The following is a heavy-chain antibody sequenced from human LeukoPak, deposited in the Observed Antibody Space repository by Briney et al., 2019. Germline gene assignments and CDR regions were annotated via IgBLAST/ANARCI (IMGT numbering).Heavy chain of an antibody. CDR3: AKSNYYDSSGYVDY. J-gene: IGHJ4*02. D-gene: IGHD3-22*01. V-gene: IGHV3-23*01. CDR1: GFTFSSYA. CDR2: ISNSGGST. Sequence: LPGGSLRLSCAASGFTFSSYAMSWVRRAPGKGLEWVSSISNSGGSTYYADSVKGRFTISRDNSKNTLYLQMNSLRAEDTAVYYCAKSNYYDSSGYVDYWGQGTLVTVSS.